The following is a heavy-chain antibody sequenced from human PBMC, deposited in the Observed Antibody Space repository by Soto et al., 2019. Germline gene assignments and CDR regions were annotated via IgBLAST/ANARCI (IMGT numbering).Heavy chain of an antibody. D-gene: IGHD2-15*01. V-gene: IGHV4-30-4*01. CDR3: ARGRYCLTGRCFPNWFDS. CDR2: IYKSTTT. Sequence: QVHLLESGPGLVEPSQTLSLTCSVSGDSISTVDYFWAWIRQPPGQALEYIGYIYKSTTTYYNPSFESRVAISLDTSKSQFSLNVTSVTAADTAVYFCARGRYCLTGRCFPNWFDSWGQGTLVTVSS. J-gene: IGHJ5*01. CDR1: GDSISTVDYF.